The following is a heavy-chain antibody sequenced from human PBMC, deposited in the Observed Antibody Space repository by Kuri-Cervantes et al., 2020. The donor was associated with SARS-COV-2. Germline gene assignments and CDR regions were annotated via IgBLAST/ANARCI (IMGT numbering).Heavy chain of an antibody. D-gene: IGHD3-3*01. V-gene: IGHV4-30-4*01. CDR2: IYYSGST. J-gene: IGHJ6*02. CDR3: ARESSYITIFGVVTRYGMDV. Sequence: WVRQAPGKGLEWIGYIYYSGSTYYNPSLKSRVTISVDTSKNQFSLKLSSVTAADTAVYYCARESSYITIFGVVTRYGMDVWGQGTTVTVSS.